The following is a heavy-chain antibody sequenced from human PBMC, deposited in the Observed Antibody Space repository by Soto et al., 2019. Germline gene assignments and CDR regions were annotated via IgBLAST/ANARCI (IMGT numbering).Heavy chain of an antibody. J-gene: IGHJ5*02. Sequence: QLQLQESGPGLVKPSETLSLTCTVSGGSISSSSYYWGWIRQPPGKGLEWIGSIYYSGSTYYNPSPKSRVTITVDTSKNQFSLKLSSVTAADTAVYYCASIAAAAYNWFDPWGQGTLVTVSS. CDR1: GGSISSSSYY. V-gene: IGHV4-39*01. D-gene: IGHD6-13*01. CDR3: ASIAAAAYNWFDP. CDR2: IYYSGST.